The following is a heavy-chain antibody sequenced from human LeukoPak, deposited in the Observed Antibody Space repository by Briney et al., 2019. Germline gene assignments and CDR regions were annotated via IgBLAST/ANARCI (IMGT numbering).Heavy chain of an antibody. V-gene: IGHV3-30-3*01. CDR2: ISYDGRNK. D-gene: IGHD3-22*01. J-gene: IGHJ3*02. CDR3: ARETYYYASSGYLDAFDI. CDR1: GFTFSSYA. Sequence: SGGSLRLSCAASGFTFSSYAMHWVRQAPGKGLEWVAVISYDGRNKYYADSVKGRFTISRDNSKNTLYLQMNSLRAEDTAVYYCARETYYYASSGYLDAFDIWGQGTMVTVSS.